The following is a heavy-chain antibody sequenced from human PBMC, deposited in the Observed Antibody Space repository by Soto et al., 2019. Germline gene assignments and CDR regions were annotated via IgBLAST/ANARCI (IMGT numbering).Heavy chain of an antibody. J-gene: IGHJ4*02. V-gene: IGHV3-23*01. CDR1: GLTLSTSS. CDR2: ISGTGGST. Sequence: GGSLRLPCAASGLTLSTSSMNWVRQAPGKGLEWVATISGTGGSTYYADSVKGRFTISRDNSKNTLYLQMNSLRVEDTAVYYCAKDRLGGNFDYWGQGTQVTVSS. CDR3: AKDRLGGNFDY.